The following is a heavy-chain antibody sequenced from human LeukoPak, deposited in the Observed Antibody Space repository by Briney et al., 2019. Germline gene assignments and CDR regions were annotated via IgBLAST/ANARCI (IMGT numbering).Heavy chain of an antibody. V-gene: IGHV4-39*07. CDR3: ARGYCTNGVCYTWGTFDY. CDR1: GGSISSSSYY. CDR2: MFYSGST. D-gene: IGHD2-8*01. J-gene: IGHJ4*02. Sequence: SETLSLTCTVSGGSISSSSYYWGWIRQPPGKGLEWIGSMFYSGSTYYNPSLKSRVTISVDTSKNQFSLKLSSVTAADTAVYYCARGYCTNGVCYTWGTFDYWGQGTLVTVSS.